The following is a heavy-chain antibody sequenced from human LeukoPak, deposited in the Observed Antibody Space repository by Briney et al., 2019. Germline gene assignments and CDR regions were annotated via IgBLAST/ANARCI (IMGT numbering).Heavy chain of an antibody. Sequence: GGSLRLSCAASGFTFSSYAMHWVRQAPGKGLEWVAVISYDGSNKYYADSVKGRFTISRDNSKNTLYLQMNSLRAEDTAVYYCARGLYGDYETGVVWGQGTLVTVSS. D-gene: IGHD4-17*01. CDR2: ISYDGSNK. CDR1: GFTFSSYA. CDR3: ARGLYGDYETGVV. V-gene: IGHV3-30-3*01. J-gene: IGHJ4*02.